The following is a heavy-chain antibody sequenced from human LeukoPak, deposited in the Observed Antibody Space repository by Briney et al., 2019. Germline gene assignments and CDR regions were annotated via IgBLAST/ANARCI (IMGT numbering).Heavy chain of an antibody. V-gene: IGHV3-30*03. D-gene: IGHD2-8*02. CDR3: ARDQIWAGGYIDY. CDR2: ISYDGSNK. CDR1: GFTFSSYG. J-gene: IGHJ4*02. Sequence: GGSLRLSCAASGFTFSSYGMHWVRQAPGKGLEWVAVISYDGSNKYYADSVKGRFTISRDNSKNTLYLQMNSLRAEDTAVYYCARDQIWAGGYIDYWGQGTLVTVSS.